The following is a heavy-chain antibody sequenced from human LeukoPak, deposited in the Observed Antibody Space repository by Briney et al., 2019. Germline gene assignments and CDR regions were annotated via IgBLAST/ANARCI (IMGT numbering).Heavy chain of an antibody. V-gene: IGHV3-23*01. CDR2: ISGSGGST. CDR1: GFTFSSYA. J-gene: IGHJ4*02. D-gene: IGHD3-10*01. CDR3: AKDLLAYAYYYGSGSYYNNGPDFDY. Sequence: PGGSLRLSCAASGFTFSSYAMSWVRPAPGKGLEWVSAISGSGGSTYYADSVKGRFTISRDNSKNTLYLQMNSLRAEDTAVYYCAKDLLAYAYYYGSGSYYNNGPDFDYWGQGTLVTVSS.